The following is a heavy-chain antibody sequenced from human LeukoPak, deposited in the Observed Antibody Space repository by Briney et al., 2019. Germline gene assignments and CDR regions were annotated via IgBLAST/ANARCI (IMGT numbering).Heavy chain of an antibody. Sequence: GGSLRLSCAASGFTFSNYGIHRVRQAPGKGLEWVAFIRYNGNDKYYADSVKGRFTISRDNSKNTLYLQMNSLRAEDTAVYYCAKTGAQGIVVSYWGQGTLVTVS. D-gene: IGHD3-22*01. V-gene: IGHV3-30*02. CDR2: IRYNGNDK. J-gene: IGHJ4*02. CDR3: AKTGAQGIVVSY. CDR1: GFTFSNYG.